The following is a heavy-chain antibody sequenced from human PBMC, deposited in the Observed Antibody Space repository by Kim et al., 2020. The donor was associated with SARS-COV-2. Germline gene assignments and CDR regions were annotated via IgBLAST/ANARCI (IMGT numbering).Heavy chain of an antibody. Sequence: GGSLRLSCAASGFTFSSYGMHWVRQAPGKGLEWVAVIWYDGSNKYYADSVKGRFTISRDNSKNTLYLQMNSLRAEDTAVYYCARGPGIAAAEGSAFDIWGQGTMVTVSS. D-gene: IGHD6-13*01. CDR3: ARGPGIAAAEGSAFDI. CDR1: GFTFSSYG. J-gene: IGHJ3*02. V-gene: IGHV3-33*01. CDR2: IWYDGSNK.